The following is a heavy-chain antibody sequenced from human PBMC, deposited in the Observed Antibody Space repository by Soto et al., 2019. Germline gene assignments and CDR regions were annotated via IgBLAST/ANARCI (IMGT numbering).Heavy chain of an antibody. CDR1: GGSFSGYY. CDR3: ASGKTRTARPSLRYYYYGLDV. J-gene: IGHJ6*02. D-gene: IGHD6-6*01. CDR2: INHSGTT. Sequence: SETLSLTCTIYGGSFSGYYWTWIRQPPGKGLEWIGEINHSGTTNYSPSLKRRVSISVDTSKDKFSLNLSSVTDAETAVYYCASGKTRTARPSLRYYYYGLDVWGQGTTVTVSS. V-gene: IGHV4-34*01.